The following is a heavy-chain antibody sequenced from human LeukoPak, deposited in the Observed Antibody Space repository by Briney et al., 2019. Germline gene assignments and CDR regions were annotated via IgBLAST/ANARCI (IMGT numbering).Heavy chain of an antibody. J-gene: IGHJ4*02. CDR2: ISASGGGT. V-gene: IGHV3-23*01. Sequence: GGSLRLSCAASGFTFSSYAMSWVRQAPGKGLEWASSISASGGGTYYADSMKGRFTISRDSSKNTLYLQMNSLRAEDTAIYYCAKNLESYGDSATDYWGQGTLVTVSS. CDR1: GFTFSSYA. CDR3: AKNLESYGDSATDY. D-gene: IGHD4-17*01.